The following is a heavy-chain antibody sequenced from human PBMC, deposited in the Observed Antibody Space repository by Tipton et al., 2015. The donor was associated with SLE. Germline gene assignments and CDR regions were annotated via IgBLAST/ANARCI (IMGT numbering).Heavy chain of an antibody. CDR2: IYHSGST. D-gene: IGHD5-12*01. Sequence: LRLSCAVSGYSISSGYYWGWIRQPPGKGLEWIGSIYHSGSTYYNPSLKSRVTISVDTSKNQFSLKLSSVTAADTAVYYCARDSGGGYDLNYWGQGTLVTVSS. V-gene: IGHV4-38-2*02. CDR1: GYSISSGYY. J-gene: IGHJ4*02. CDR3: ARDSGGGYDLNY.